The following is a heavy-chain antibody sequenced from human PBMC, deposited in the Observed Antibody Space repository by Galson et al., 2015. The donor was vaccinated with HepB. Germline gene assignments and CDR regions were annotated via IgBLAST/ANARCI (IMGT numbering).Heavy chain of an antibody. J-gene: IGHJ6*02. Sequence: SVKVSCKVSGYTFTSYYMHWVRQAPGQGLEWMGWINPNSGGTNYAQKFQGWVTMTRDTSISTAYMELSRLRSDDTAVYYCAREHDFRGYGMDVWGQGTTVTVSS. CDR3: AREHDFRGYGMDV. CDR2: INPNSGGT. CDR1: GYTFTSYY. V-gene: IGHV1-2*04. D-gene: IGHD3-3*01.